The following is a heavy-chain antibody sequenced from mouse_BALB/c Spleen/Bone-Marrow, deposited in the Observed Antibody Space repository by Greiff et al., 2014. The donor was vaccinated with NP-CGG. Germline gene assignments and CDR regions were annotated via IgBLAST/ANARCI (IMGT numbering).Heavy chain of an antibody. V-gene: IGHV5-9-1*01. Sequence: DVKLVESGGGLVKPGGSLKLSCAASGFTFSSYAMSWVRQTPEKRLEWVATISSGGSYSYYPDSVKGRFTISRDNAKNTLYVQMSSLRSEDTAMYYCARRGYGLYAMDYWGQGTSVTVSS. CDR1: GFTFSSYA. J-gene: IGHJ4*01. D-gene: IGHD1-1*01. CDR2: ISSGGSYS. CDR3: ARRGYGLYAMDY.